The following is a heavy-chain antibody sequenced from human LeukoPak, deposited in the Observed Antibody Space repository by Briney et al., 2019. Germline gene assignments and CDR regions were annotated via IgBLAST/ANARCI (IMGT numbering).Heavy chain of an antibody. CDR1: GFTFSSYW. D-gene: IGHD5-12*01. CDR2: INSDGSST. CDR3: ASGAEGYVFDP. V-gene: IGHV3-74*01. J-gene: IGHJ5*02. Sequence: GRSLRLSCAASGFTFSSYWMHWVRQAPGKGLVWVSRINSDGSSTSYADSVKGRFTISRDNAKKSLYLQMNSLRVEDTAVYYCASGAEGYVFDPWGQGTLVTVSS.